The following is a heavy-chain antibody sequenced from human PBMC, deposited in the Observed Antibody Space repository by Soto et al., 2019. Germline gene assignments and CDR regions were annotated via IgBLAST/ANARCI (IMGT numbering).Heavy chain of an antibody. Sequence: ASVKVSCKASGGTFSSYAISWVRQAPGQGLEWMGGIIPIFGTANYAQKFQGRVTITADESTSTAYMELSSLRSEDTAVYYCARLGDSSGYYPSFDYWGQGTLVTVSS. CDR1: GGTFSSYA. CDR3: ARLGDSSGYYPSFDY. D-gene: IGHD3-22*01. V-gene: IGHV1-69*13. J-gene: IGHJ4*02. CDR2: IIPIFGTA.